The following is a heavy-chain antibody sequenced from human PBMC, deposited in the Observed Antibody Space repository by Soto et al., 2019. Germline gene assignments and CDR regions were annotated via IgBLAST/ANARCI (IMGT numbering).Heavy chain of an antibody. CDR2: ISAYNGNT. CDR1: GYTFTSYG. D-gene: IGHD4-17*01. J-gene: IGHJ6*02. V-gene: IGHV1-18*01. CDR3: ARGGQDYGDYGYLSNYYYYGMDV. Sequence: ASVKVSCKASGYTFTSYGISWVRQAPGQGLEWMGWISAYNGNTNYAQKLQGRVTMTTDTSTSTAYMELRSLRSDDTAVYYCARGGQDYGDYGYLSNYYYYGMDVWGQGNTVTVSS.